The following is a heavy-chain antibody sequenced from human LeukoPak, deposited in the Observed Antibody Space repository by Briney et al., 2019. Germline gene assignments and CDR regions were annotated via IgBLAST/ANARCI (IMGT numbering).Heavy chain of an antibody. D-gene: IGHD1-1*01. Sequence: ASVKVSCKASGYTFTSYQMHWVRQAPGQGLEWMGIINPGGGSTTYAQKFQGRVTMTRDTSTSTVYMDLTSLRSEDTAVYYCASRITTSFDYWGQGTLVTVSS. CDR1: GYTFTSYQ. J-gene: IGHJ4*02. CDR3: ASRITTSFDY. CDR2: INPGGGST. V-gene: IGHV1-46*01.